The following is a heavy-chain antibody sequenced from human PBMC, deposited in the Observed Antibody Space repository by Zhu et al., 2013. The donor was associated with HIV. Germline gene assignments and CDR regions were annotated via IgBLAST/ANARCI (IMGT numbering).Heavy chain of an antibody. Sequence: QVHLVQSGSEVKKPGASVKVSCKASGYTLTNYGISWVRQAPGQGLEWMGWISAYTGHTAYPQKFQGRVTVTTDTSTNTAFMELRSLRSDDTAVYYCARAPPRTTQSFHFDYWGQGTLVPVSS. CDR3: ARAPPRTTQSFHFDY. CDR1: GYTLTNYG. J-gene: IGHJ4*02. CDR2: ISAYTGHT. V-gene: IGHV1-18*01. D-gene: IGHD1-7*01.